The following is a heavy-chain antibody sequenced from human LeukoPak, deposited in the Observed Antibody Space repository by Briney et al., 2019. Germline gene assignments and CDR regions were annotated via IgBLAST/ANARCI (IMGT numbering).Heavy chain of an antibody. D-gene: IGHD2-2*01. CDR1: GFTFSSYG. CDR3: AKRYCSSTSCYYMDV. CDR2: IRYDGSNK. V-gene: IGHV3-30*02. J-gene: IGHJ6*03. Sequence: GGSLRLSCAASGFTFSSYGMHWVRQAPGKGLEWVAFIRYDGSNKYYADSVKGRFTISRDNSKNTLYLQMNSLRAEDTAVYYCAKRYCSSTSCYYMDVWGKGTTVTVSS.